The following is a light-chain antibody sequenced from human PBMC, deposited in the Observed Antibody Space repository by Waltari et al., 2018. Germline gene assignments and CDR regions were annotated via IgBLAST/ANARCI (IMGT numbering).Light chain of an antibody. CDR1: SSDIGGYNF. V-gene: IGLV2-8*01. J-gene: IGLJ3*02. CDR2: EVN. Sequence: QSALTQPPSASGSPGQSVTISCTGTSSDIGGYNFVSWYQQHPGKPTNVVIYEVNKRPSGVPDRFSGSKSGNTASLTVSGLQAEDEADYYCSSYAGSNNLVFGGGTKLTVL. CDR3: SSYAGSNNLV.